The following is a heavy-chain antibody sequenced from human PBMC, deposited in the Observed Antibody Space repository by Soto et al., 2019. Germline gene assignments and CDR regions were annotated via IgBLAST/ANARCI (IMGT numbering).Heavy chain of an antibody. CDR2: IYYNGNT. V-gene: IGHV4-39*02. D-gene: IGHD2-2*01. Sequence: SSETLSLTCTVSGGSVSSSSYYSGWVRQAPGKGLEWIGTIYYNGNTYYNLSLKSRITIAIDTSKNHFSLRLTSVTAADTAVYYCARKLKYCSGPSCHFDYWGPGTLVTVS. J-gene: IGHJ4*02. CDR3: ARKLKYCSGPSCHFDY. CDR1: GGSVSSSSYY.